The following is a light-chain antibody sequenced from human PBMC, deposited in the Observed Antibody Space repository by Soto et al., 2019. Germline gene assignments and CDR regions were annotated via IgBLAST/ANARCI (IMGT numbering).Light chain of an antibody. CDR2: AAS. V-gene: IGKV1-12*01. Sequence: DIQMTQSPSSVSASVGDSVTITCRASQGIVNWLAWYQQKPGTAPKLLISAASSLQTGVPSRFSGSGSGTDVTLTISTLQPEEFATYYCQQASSFPRTFGGGTNVEIK. J-gene: IGKJ4*01. CDR1: QGIVNW. CDR3: QQASSFPRT.